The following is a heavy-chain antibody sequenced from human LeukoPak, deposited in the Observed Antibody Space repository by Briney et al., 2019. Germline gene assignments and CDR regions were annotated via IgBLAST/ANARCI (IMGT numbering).Heavy chain of an antibody. J-gene: IGHJ4*02. V-gene: IGHV3-30-3*01. CDR2: ISYDGSNK. CDR1: GFTFSSYA. CDR3: ARALTYYYDSSGLNGY. Sequence: PEGSLRLSCAASGFTFSSYAMHWVRQAPGKGLEWVAVISYDGSNKYYADSVKGRFTISRDNSKNTLYLQMNSLRAEDTAVYYCARALTYYYDSSGLNGYWGQGTLVTVSS. D-gene: IGHD3-22*01.